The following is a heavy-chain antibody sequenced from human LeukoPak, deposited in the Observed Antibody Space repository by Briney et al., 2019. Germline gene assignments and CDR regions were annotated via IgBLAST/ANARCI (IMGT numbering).Heavy chain of an antibody. J-gene: IGHJ4*02. Sequence: SETLSLTCTVPGGSISSYYWSWIRQPPGKGLEWIGYIYYSGSTNYNPSLKSRVTISVDTSKNQFSLKLSSVTAADTAVYYCARVGPGYSSGWWVDYWGQGTLVTVSS. D-gene: IGHD6-19*01. CDR1: GGSISSYY. V-gene: IGHV4-59*01. CDR2: IYYSGST. CDR3: ARVGPGYSSGWWVDY.